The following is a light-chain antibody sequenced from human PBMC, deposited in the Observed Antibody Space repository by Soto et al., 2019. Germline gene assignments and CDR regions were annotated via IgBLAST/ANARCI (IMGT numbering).Light chain of an antibody. CDR3: QQYRSWPRT. CDR1: QSLSDT. Sequence: EIVMTQSPATLSVSPGERATLSCRASQSLSDTLAWYQQKPGQAPRLLIYGASTRATGIPARFTGSGSGTEFTLIISSLQSEDIAVYYCQQYRSWPRTFGQGTKVEIK. CDR2: GAS. J-gene: IGKJ1*01. V-gene: IGKV3-15*01.